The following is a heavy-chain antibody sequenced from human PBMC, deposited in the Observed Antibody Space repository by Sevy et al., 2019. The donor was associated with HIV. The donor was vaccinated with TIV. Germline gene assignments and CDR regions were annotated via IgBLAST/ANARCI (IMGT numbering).Heavy chain of an antibody. J-gene: IGHJ3*02. V-gene: IGHV3-23*01. D-gene: IGHD3-22*01. Sequence: GGSLRLSCAASELTVSNYAMSWVRLAPGKGLEWVSSVSGSGGETFYADSVKGRFTISRDKSKNMLFLQMNSLRAEDTALYYCAKDMILVVGEALDIWGQGTMVTVSS. CDR2: VSGSGGET. CDR1: ELTVSNYA. CDR3: AKDMILVVGEALDI.